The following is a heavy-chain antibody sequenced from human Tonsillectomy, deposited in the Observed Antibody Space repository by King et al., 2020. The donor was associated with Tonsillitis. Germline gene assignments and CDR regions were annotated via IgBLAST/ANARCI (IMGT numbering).Heavy chain of an antibody. D-gene: IGHD3-10*01. Sequence: VQLVQSGAEVKEPGASVKVSCKASGYTFTDYYIHWLRQAPGQGLEWLGWINPRSGGTNYAQKFQGRVTMTRDTSVTTAYMELSRLRSDDTAVYYCARDRGGAFRITMVRVFAYYYGLDVWGQGTTVTVSS. J-gene: IGHJ6*02. CDR3: ARDRGGAFRITMVRVFAYYYGLDV. V-gene: IGHV1-2*02. CDR1: GYTFTDYY. CDR2: INPRSGGT.